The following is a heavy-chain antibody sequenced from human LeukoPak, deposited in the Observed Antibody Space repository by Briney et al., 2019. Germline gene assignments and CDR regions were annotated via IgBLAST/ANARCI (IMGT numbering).Heavy chain of an antibody. Sequence: PGGSLRLSCAASEFTFSSYWMHWVRQAPGKGLVWVSRINSDGSSTSYADSVKGRFTIYRDNAKNTLYLQMNSLRAEDTAVYFCARASGYSYGSHDYWGQGTLVTVSS. CDR3: ARASGYSYGSHDY. D-gene: IGHD5-18*01. J-gene: IGHJ4*02. V-gene: IGHV3-74*01. CDR2: INSDGSST. CDR1: EFTFSSYW.